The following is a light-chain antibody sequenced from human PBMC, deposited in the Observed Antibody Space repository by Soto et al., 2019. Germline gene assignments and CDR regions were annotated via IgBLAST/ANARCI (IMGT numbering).Light chain of an antibody. CDR3: HQYNYWPGT. CDR1: QSVNIN. CDR2: GAS. J-gene: IGKJ2*01. Sequence: VMTQSPVTLSVSPGERATLSCRASQSVNINLAWYQQKPGQAPRLLIYGASTRPTDIPARFSGSGSGTEFTLIIGSLQSEDFAVYYCHQYNYWPGTFGQGTKLDIK. V-gene: IGKV3-15*01.